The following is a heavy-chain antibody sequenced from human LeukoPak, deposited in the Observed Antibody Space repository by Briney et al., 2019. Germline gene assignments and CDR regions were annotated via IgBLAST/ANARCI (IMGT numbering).Heavy chain of an antibody. Sequence: PSETLSLTCAVYGGSFSGYYWSWIRQPPGKGLEWIGEINHSGSTNYNPSLKSRVTTSVDTSKNQFSLKLSSVTAADTAVYYCAREPGAGTDYWGQGTLVTVSS. CDR1: GGSFSGYY. J-gene: IGHJ4*02. CDR2: INHSGST. V-gene: IGHV4-34*01. CDR3: AREPGAGTDY. D-gene: IGHD6-13*01.